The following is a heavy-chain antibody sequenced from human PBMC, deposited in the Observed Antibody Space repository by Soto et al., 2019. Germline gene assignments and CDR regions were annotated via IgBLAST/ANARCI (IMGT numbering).Heavy chain of an antibody. Sequence: QVQLVQSGAEVREPGASVNVSCKASGYSFTSLDINWVRQTTGQGLEWMGWMQPSSGRTGYAQKFQGRVTMTRDTSINTAYMELSSLTSDDTAFYYCARGVTAGVDDWGQGTLVTVSS. CDR2: MQPSSGRT. J-gene: IGHJ4*02. V-gene: IGHV1-8*01. CDR1: GYSFTSLD. CDR3: ARGVTAGVDD. D-gene: IGHD1-26*01.